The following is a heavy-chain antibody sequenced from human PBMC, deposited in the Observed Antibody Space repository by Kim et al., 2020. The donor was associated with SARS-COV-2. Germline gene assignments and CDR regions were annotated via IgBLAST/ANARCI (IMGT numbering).Heavy chain of an antibody. CDR3: ARVGIAAAEGMDV. Sequence: YADPVQGRYTNYEDNSKNTLYLQMNSLRAEDTAVYYCARVGIAAAEGMDVWGQGTTVTVSS. D-gene: IGHD6-13*01. J-gene: IGHJ6*02. V-gene: IGHV3-53*01.